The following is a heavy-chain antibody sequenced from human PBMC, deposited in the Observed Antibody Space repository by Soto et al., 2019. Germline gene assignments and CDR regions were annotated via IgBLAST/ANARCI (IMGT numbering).Heavy chain of an antibody. D-gene: IGHD1-7*01. V-gene: IGHV3-23*01. J-gene: IGHJ4*02. Sequence: EVQLLESGGGLVQPGGSLRLSCAASGFTFSSYAMSWVRQAPGKGLEWVSAISGSGGSTYYADSVKGRFTISRDNSKNTLYLQMNSLRAEDTAVYYCAKASWISITGTTSVSHFDYWGQGTLVTVSS. CDR2: ISGSGGST. CDR1: GFTFSSYA. CDR3: AKASWISITGTTSVSHFDY.